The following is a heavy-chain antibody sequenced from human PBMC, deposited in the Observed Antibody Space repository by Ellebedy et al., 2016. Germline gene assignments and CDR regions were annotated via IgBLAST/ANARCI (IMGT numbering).Heavy chain of an antibody. V-gene: IGHV1-69*13. CDR2: IIPIFGTA. Sequence: SVKVSCXASGYTFTSYGISWVRQAPGQGLEWMGGIIPIFGTANYAQKFQGRVTITADESTSTAYMELRSLRSDDTAVYYCARGTYSVDYWGQGTLVTVSS. CDR1: GYTFTSYG. J-gene: IGHJ4*02. D-gene: IGHD1-26*01. CDR3: ARGTYSVDY.